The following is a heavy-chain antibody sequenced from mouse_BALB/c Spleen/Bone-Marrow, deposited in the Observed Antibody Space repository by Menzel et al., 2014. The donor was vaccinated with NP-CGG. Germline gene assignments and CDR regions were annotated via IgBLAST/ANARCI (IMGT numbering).Heavy chain of an antibody. D-gene: IGHD2-10*02. CDR1: GFTFSTYA. J-gene: IGHJ3*01. CDR2: ISSGGSYT. CDR3: ARDGYSICD. Sequence: EVKVVESGGVLVKPGGSLKLSCAVSGFTFSTYAMSWVRQFLVRRLEWVAEISSGGSYTYHLVIVTGRFTIFRNNAKNTLYLKMSSLRTKDTAMYYCARDGYSICDWGQGALVTVST. V-gene: IGHV5-9-4*01.